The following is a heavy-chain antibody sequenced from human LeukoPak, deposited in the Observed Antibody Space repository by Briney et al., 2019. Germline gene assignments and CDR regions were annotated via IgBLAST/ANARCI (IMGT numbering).Heavy chain of an antibody. CDR1: GFTFSSYG. D-gene: IGHD2-21*02. J-gene: IGHJ4*02. Sequence: GGSLRLSCAASGFTFSSYGMHWVRQAPGKGLEWVAVISYDGSNKYYADSVKGRFTISRDNSKNTLHLQMHSLRAEDTAVYYCAKADLAYCGGDCETPFDYWGQGTLVTVSS. V-gene: IGHV3-30*18. CDR3: AKADLAYCGGDCETPFDY. CDR2: ISYDGSNK.